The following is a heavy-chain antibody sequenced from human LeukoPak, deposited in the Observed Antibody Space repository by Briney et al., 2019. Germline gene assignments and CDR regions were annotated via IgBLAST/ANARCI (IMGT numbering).Heavy chain of an antibody. D-gene: IGHD4-17*01. Sequence: GGSLRLSCAASGFTFSSYWMSWVRQAPGKGLEWVANIKQDGGEKYYVDSVKGRFTISRDNAKNSLYLQMNSLRAEDTAVYYCARTIWTETTYRPFDIWSQGTMVAVSS. J-gene: IGHJ3*02. CDR2: IKQDGGEK. CDR1: GFTFSSYW. CDR3: ARTIWTETTYRPFDI. V-gene: IGHV3-7*01.